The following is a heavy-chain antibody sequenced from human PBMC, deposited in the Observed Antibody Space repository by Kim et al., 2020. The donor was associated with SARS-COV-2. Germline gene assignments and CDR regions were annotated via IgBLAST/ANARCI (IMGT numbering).Heavy chain of an antibody. Sequence: GESLKISCKGSGYSFTSYWISWVRQMPGKGLEWMGRIDPSDSYTNYSPSFQGHVTISADKSISTAYLQWSSLKASDTAMYYCARQKTYYDILTGPLVFWFDPWGQGTLVTVSS. CDR2: IDPSDSYT. V-gene: IGHV5-10-1*01. CDR1: GYSFTSYW. CDR3: ARQKTYYDILTGPLVFWFDP. D-gene: IGHD3-9*01. J-gene: IGHJ5*02.